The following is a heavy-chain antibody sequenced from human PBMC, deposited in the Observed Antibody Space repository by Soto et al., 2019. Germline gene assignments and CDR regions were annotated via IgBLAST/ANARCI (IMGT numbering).Heavy chain of an antibody. J-gene: IGHJ4*02. D-gene: IGHD6-19*01. CDR1: GFTFRSYS. CDR2: ISGSRSLI. V-gene: IGHV3-48*02. Sequence: VQLVESGGGLVQPGGSLRLSCAASGFTFRSYSMNWVRQAPGKGLARVSYISGSRSLIYYADSVKGRFTISRDNAKNSLYLQMSSRRDDDTAVYYCARDRWFSSGGYSGLNDYWGQGTLVTVSS. CDR3: ARDRWFSSGGYSGLNDY.